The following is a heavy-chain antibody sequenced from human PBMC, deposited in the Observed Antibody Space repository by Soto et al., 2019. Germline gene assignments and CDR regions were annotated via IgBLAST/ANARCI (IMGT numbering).Heavy chain of an antibody. J-gene: IGHJ4*02. CDR1: GASISSGDYF. V-gene: IGHV4-30-4*01. Sequence: SETLSLTCTVSGASISSGDYFWSWIRHSPGKGLEWIGYIYDSGSSYYNPSLKSRVTMSVDTSKNQFSLKLRSVTAADTAVYYCAREKGYISGPKNFDYWGQGTMVTVSS. CDR2: IYDSGSS. D-gene: IGHD5-12*01. CDR3: AREKGYISGPKNFDY.